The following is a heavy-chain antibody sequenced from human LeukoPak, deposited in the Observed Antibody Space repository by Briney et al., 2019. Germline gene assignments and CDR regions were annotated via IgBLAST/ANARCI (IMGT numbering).Heavy chain of an antibody. CDR1: GFTFSSYW. V-gene: IGHV3-7*01. CDR3: ARHGRQWLVPFDY. J-gene: IGHJ4*02. D-gene: IGHD6-19*01. Sequence: GGSLRLSCAASGFTFSSYWMSWVRQAPGKGLEWVANIKQDGSEKYYVDSVKGRFTISRDNAKNSLYQQMNSLRAEDTAVYYCARHGRQWLVPFDYWGQGTLVTVSS. CDR2: IKQDGSEK.